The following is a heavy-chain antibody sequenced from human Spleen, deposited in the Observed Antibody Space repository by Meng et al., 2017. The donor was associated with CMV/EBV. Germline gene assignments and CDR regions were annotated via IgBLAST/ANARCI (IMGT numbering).Heavy chain of an antibody. V-gene: IGHV4-59*01. CDR3: ARGGGVEGSYLYFDY. J-gene: IGHJ4*02. D-gene: IGHD1-26*01. CDR1: GGSISSYY. Sequence: SETLSLTCTVSGGSISSYYWSWIRQPPGKGLEWIGYIYYSGSTNYNPSLKSRVTISVDTSKNQFSLKLSSVTAADTAVYYCARGGGVEGSYLYFDYWGQGTLVTVSS. CDR2: IYYSGST.